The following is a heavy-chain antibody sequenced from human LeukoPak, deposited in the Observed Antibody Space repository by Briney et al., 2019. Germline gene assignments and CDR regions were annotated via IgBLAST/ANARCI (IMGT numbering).Heavy chain of an antibody. CDR2: INHSGST. D-gene: IGHD1-1*01. J-gene: IGHJ4*02. V-gene: IGHV4-34*01. CDR3: ARIRYSENIDY. CDR1: GGSFSGYY. Sequence: SETLSLTCAVYGGSFSGYYWSWIRQPPGKGLEWIGEINHSGSTNYNPSLKSRVTISVDTSKNQFSLKLSSVTAADTAVYYCARIRYSENIDYWGQGTLVTVSS.